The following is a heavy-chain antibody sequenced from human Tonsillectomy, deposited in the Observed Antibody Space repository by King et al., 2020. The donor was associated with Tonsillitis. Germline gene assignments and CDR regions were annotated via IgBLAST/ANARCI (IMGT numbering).Heavy chain of an antibody. Sequence: VQLVESGGGLVQPGGSLRVSCAASGFIFGSFWMSWVRQAPGKGLEWVANIKQDGSETYYLDSVEGRFTISRDNAKKSLYLQMNSLRAEDTALYYCARGFRVVIGTKYFFYYMDVWGEGAAVTVSS. D-gene: IGHD3-22*01. V-gene: IGHV3-7*04. J-gene: IGHJ6*03. CDR3: ARGFRVVIGTKYFFYYMDV. CDR1: GFIFGSFW. CDR2: IKQDGSET.